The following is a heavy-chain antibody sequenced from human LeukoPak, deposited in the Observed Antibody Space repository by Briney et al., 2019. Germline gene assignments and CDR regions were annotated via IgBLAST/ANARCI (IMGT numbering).Heavy chain of an antibody. CDR3: ARDPWGWFGEGGFDY. CDR1: GGSISSGDYY. Sequence: SETLSLTCTVSGGSISSGDYYWSWIRQPPGKGLEWIGYIYYSGSTYYNPSLKSRVTISEDTSKNQFSLKLSSVTAADTAVYYCARDPWGWFGEGGFDYWGQGTLVTVSS. D-gene: IGHD3-10*01. V-gene: IGHV4-30-4*08. CDR2: IYYSGST. J-gene: IGHJ4*02.